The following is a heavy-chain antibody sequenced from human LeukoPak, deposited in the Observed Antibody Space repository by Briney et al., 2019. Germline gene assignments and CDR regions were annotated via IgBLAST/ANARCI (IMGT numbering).Heavy chain of an antibody. J-gene: IGHJ4*02. D-gene: IGHD2/OR15-2a*01. CDR3: ARESSFYTGTFDY. CDR2: IIPIFGTA. V-gene: IGHV1-69*13. CDR1: GGTFSSYA. Sequence: SVKVSCKASGGTFSSYAISWVRQAPGQGLEWMGGIIPIFGTANYAQKFRGRVTIIADESTSTAYMELSSLRSEDTAVYYCARESSFYTGTFDYWGQGTLVTVSS.